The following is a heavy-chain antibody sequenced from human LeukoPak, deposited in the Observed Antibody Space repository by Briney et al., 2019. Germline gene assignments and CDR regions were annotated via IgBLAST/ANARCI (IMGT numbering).Heavy chain of an antibody. D-gene: IGHD2-21*01. Sequence: KAGGSLRLSCAASGFIFSDYSVTWVRQAPGKGLEWVSIVSSTSSHIFHADSVKSRFTISRDNAENSLYLQMSSLRAEDTAVYYCARGCGGTVCSTRHFDFWGQGTLVTVSS. V-gene: IGHV3-21*01. CDR2: VSSTSSHI. CDR3: ARGCGGTVCSTRHFDF. J-gene: IGHJ4*02. CDR1: GFIFSDYS.